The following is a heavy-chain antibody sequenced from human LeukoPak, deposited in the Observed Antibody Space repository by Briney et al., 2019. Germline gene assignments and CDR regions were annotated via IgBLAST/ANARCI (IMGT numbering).Heavy chain of an antibody. CDR2: MNPNSGNT. V-gene: IGHV1-8*02. D-gene: IGHD3-3*01. CDR1: GYTFTSYD. J-gene: IGHJ3*02. CDR3: ATYDFWSGYAAFDI. Sequence: GASVKVSCKASGYTFTSYDINWVRQATGQGLEWMGWMNPNSGNTGYAQKFQGRVTMTRNTSISTAYMELSSLRSEDTAVYYCATYDFWSGYAAFDIWGQGTMVTAS.